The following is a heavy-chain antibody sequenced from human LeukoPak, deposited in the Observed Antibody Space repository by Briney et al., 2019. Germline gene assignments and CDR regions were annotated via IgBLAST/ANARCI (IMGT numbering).Heavy chain of an antibody. D-gene: IGHD6-13*01. CDR1: GFTFSSYG. J-gene: IGHJ4*02. V-gene: IGHV3-30*02. CDR3: AAPGIAAAGPVDY. Sequence: GGSLRLSCAASGFTFSSYGMHWVRQAPGKGLEWVAFIRYDGSNKYYADSVKGRFTISRDNSKNTLYLQMNSLRAEDTAVYYCAAPGIAAAGPVDYWGQGTLVTVSS. CDR2: IRYDGSNK.